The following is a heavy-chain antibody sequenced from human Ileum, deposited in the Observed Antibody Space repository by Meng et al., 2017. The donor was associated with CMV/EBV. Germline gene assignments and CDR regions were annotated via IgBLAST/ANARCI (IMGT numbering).Heavy chain of an antibody. Sequence: QMQLQESGPGLVKPAETLSLTCTASGAPISSGSHSWAWFRQPPGKRLEWIGSMYFSGIADYNPSLKSRVTISLHATQKQFSLRLTSVTAADSAVYFCARDLTNKWFYYWGQGTPVTVSS. CDR1: GAPISSGSHS. CDR2: MYFSGIA. CDR3: ARDLTNKWFYY. V-gene: IGHV4-39*07. J-gene: IGHJ4*02. D-gene: IGHD1-26*01.